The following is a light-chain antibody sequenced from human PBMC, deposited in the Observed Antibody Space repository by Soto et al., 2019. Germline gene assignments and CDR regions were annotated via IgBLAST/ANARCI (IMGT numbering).Light chain of an antibody. CDR3: GTWDSSLRGV. J-gene: IGLJ2*01. V-gene: IGLV1-51*01. CDR2: DNN. CDR1: SSNIGNNY. Sequence: QSVLTQPPSVSAAPGQKVTISCSGSSSNIGNNYVSWYQQLPGTAPKLLIYDNNKRPSGIPDRFSGSKSGTSATLGITGLQTGDEAGYYCGTWDSSLRGVFGGGTKVTVL.